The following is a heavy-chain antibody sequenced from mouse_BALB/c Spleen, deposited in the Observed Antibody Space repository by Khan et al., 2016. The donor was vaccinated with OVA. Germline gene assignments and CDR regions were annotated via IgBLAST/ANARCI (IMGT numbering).Heavy chain of an antibody. J-gene: IGHJ3*01. CDR1: GYTFTSYR. CDR3: VRDEAYQKYGGRFAY. V-gene: IGHV1-4*01. D-gene: IGHD2-14*01. Sequence: QVQLQQSGAELARPGASVKMSCKASGYTFTSYRIHWIKQRPGQGLEWIGSINPSNGYTNYNQKFKDQATLTTDKSSTTAYLQLSSLTSDDSAIYNWVRDEAYQKYGGRFAYWGQGTMVTVSA. CDR2: INPSNGYT.